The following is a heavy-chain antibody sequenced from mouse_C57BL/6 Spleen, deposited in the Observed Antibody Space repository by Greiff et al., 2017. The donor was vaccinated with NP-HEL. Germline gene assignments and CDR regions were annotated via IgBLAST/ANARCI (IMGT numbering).Heavy chain of an antibody. Sequence: QVQLQQSGAELVMPGASVKLSCKASGYTFTSYWMHWVKQRPGQGLEWIGEIDPSDSYTNYNQKFKGKATLTVDTSSSTAYMQLSSLTSEDSAVYYCARPNSNYDAMDYWGQGTSVTVSS. J-gene: IGHJ4*01. CDR3: ARPNSNYDAMDY. CDR2: IDPSDSYT. V-gene: IGHV1-69*01. CDR1: GYTFTSYW. D-gene: IGHD2-5*01.